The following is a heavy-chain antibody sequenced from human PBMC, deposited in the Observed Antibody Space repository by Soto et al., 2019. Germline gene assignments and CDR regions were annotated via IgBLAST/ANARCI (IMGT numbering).Heavy chain of an antibody. D-gene: IGHD6-13*01. CDR3: ARVVAAAVTYGMDV. CDR1: GGTFSSYT. V-gene: IGHV1-69*02. Sequence: ASVKVSYKASGGTFSSYTISWVRQAPGQGLEWMGRIIPILGIANYAQKFQGRVTITADKSTSTAYMELSSLRSEDTAVYYCARVVAAAVTYGMDVWGQGTTVTVSS. CDR2: IIPILGIA. J-gene: IGHJ6*02.